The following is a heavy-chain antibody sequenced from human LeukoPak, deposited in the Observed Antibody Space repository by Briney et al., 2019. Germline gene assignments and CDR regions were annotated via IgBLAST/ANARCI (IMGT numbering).Heavy chain of an antibody. CDR3: ASRSSTSCYLCYFDY. CDR2: IRYDGSNK. J-gene: IGHJ4*02. CDR1: GFTFSSYG. V-gene: IGHV3-30*02. D-gene: IGHD2-2*01. Sequence: GGSLRLSCAASGFTFSSYGMHWVRQAPGKGLEWVAFIRYDGSNKYYADSVKGRFTISRDNSKNTLYLQMNSLRAEDTAVYYCASRSSTSCYLCYFDYWGQGTLVTVSS.